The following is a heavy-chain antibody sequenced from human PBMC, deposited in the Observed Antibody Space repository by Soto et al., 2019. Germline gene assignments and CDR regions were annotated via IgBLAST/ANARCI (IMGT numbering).Heavy chain of an antibody. Sequence: GGSLRLSCAASGLTFRNTWMDWARQAPGKGLEWVGRIKSNIDGGAADYPAPVKGRFTISRDDSENTLFLQMNSLSTEYTAVYYCTTEMGHTNVWNGAFDIWGQGTTVTVSS. CDR3: TTEMGHTNVWNGAFDI. V-gene: IGHV3-15*01. D-gene: IGHD1-1*01. CDR1: GLTFRNTW. J-gene: IGHJ3*02. CDR2: IKSNIDGGAA.